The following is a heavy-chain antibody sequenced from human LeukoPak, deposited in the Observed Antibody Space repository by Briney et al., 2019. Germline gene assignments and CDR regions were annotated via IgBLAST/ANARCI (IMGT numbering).Heavy chain of an antibody. V-gene: IGHV3-48*03. Sequence: GGSLRLSCAASGFAFSSFEMNWVRQAPGKGLEWLPYISSSGSTIYYADSVKGRFTISRDNAKNSLYLQMNSLRSEDTAVYYCARDYYDSSGRFDYWGQGTLVTDSS. CDR3: ARDYYDSSGRFDY. CDR1: GFAFSSFE. D-gene: IGHD3-22*01. CDR2: ISSSGSTI. J-gene: IGHJ4*02.